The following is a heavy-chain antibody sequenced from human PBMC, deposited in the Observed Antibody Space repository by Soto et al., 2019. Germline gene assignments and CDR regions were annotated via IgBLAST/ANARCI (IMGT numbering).Heavy chain of an antibody. J-gene: IGHJ2*01. Sequence: QVQVVQSGAEVKKPGASVKVACKASGYSFDTFGMSWVRQAPGQGLEWMGWISIEKGDTNSAQKSQDRVTMTTDTSTSTAYMELRSLASDDTAVYYCARCYCSVGSCFTCWHFDLWGRGNLVTVSS. V-gene: IGHV1-18*01. CDR3: ARCYCSVGSCFTCWHFDL. CDR1: GYSFDTFG. CDR2: ISIEKGDT. D-gene: IGHD2-15*01.